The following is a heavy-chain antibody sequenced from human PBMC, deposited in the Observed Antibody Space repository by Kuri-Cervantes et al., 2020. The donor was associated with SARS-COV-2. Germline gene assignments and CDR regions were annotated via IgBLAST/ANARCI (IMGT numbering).Heavy chain of an antibody. CDR2: INPNSGGT. V-gene: IGHV1-2*02. J-gene: IGHJ4*02. CDR3: ARSCRTTITIFGVVIQEGDYFDY. D-gene: IGHD3-3*01. Sequence: ASVKVSCKVSGYTLTELSMDWVRQAPGKGLEWMGWINPNSGGTNYAQKFQGRVTMTRNTSISTAYMELSSLRSEDKAVYYCARSCRTTITIFGVVIQEGDYFDYWGQGTLVTVSS. CDR1: GYTLTELS.